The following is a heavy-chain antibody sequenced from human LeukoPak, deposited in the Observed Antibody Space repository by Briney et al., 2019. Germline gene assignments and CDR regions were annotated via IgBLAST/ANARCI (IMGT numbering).Heavy chain of an antibody. V-gene: IGHV4-30-2*01. D-gene: IGHD4-23*01. CDR3: ARGPTVVSFDY. CDR2: IYHSGST. Sequence: SETLSLTCTVSGGSISSGGYYWSWIRQPPGKGLEWIGYIYHSGSTYYNPSLKSRVTISVDRSKNQFSLKLSSVTAADTAVYYCARGPTVVSFDYWGQGTLVTVSS. J-gene: IGHJ4*02. CDR1: GGSISSGGYY.